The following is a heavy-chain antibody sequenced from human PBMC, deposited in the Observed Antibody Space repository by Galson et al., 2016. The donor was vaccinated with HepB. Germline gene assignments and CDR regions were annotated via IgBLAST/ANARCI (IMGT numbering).Heavy chain of an antibody. CDR3: ARDLSGPDH. Sequence: SLRLSCAASGFPFSSYWMHWVRQDTGKGLMWVARIEGDGTSPIYAPSVKGRFTISSDSAENTVYLQMNRLRAEDTALYYCARDLSGPDHWGQGTQVTVSP. CDR1: GFPFSSYW. J-gene: IGHJ4*02. V-gene: IGHV3-74*01. CDR2: IEGDGTSP.